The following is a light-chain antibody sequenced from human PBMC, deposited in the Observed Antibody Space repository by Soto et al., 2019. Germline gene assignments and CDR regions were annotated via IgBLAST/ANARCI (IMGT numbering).Light chain of an antibody. Sequence: QSVLTQPASVSGSPGQSITFSCPGTSSDVGGYNYVSWYQQHPSKAPKLMIYDVSNRPSGVSNRFSGSKSGNTASLTISGLQAEDEADYYCSSYTSSSTYVFGTGTKVTVL. V-gene: IGLV2-14*01. CDR3: SSYTSSSTYV. CDR2: DVS. J-gene: IGLJ1*01. CDR1: SSDVGGYNY.